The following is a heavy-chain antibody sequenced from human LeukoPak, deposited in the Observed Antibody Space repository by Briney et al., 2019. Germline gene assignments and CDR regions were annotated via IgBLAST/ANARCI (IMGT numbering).Heavy chain of an antibody. CDR2: ISGSDGRT. CDR3: AREVGATNAFDI. CDR1: GFTFSTYA. J-gene: IGHJ3*02. D-gene: IGHD1-26*01. V-gene: IGHV3-23*01. Sequence: GGSLRLSCEASGFTFSTYAMSWVRQAPGKGLEWVSTISGSDGRTYYIDSVKGRFTISRDNSKNTLYLQMNSLRDDDTAVYYCAREVGATNAFDIWGQGTMVTVSS.